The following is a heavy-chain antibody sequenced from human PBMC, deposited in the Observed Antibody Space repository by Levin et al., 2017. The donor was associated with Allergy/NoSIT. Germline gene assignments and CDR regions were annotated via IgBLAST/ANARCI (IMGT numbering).Heavy chain of an antibody. Sequence: SETLSLTCTVSGGSISSYSWSWIRQPPGKGLEGIGYLFDSGTTDYNPSLKSRVTISVEKSKNQPSLKVTSVTAADTAVYYCARLDLGGVFDYWGQGSLVTVSS. V-gene: IGHV4-59*01. CDR1: GGSISSYS. CDR3: ARLDLGGVFDY. J-gene: IGHJ4*02. CDR2: LFDSGTT. D-gene: IGHD4-23*01.